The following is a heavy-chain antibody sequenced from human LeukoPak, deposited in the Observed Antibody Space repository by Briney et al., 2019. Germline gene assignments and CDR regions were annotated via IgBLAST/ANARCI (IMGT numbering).Heavy chain of an antibody. CDR3: AILPYSSEWFN. Sequence: PGGSLRLSCAASGFTFVSYGMHWVRQAPGKGLEWVAFLRYDGSDKYYADSVKGRFTISRDNSKNTLYLRMNRLRVEDTAMYYCAILPYSSEWFNWGQGTLVSVSS. CDR1: GFTFVSYG. D-gene: IGHD3-22*01. J-gene: IGHJ4*02. V-gene: IGHV3-30*02. CDR2: LRYDGSDK.